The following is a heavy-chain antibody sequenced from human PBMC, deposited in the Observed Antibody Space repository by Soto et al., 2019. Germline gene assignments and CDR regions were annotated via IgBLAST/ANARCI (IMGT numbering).Heavy chain of an antibody. J-gene: IGHJ4*02. V-gene: IGHV4-34*01. D-gene: IGHD6-13*01. CDR2: INHSGST. CDR3: ARHGPIAAAGTVFDY. CDR1: GGSFSGYY. Sequence: SETLSLTCAVYGGSFSGYYWTWIRQPPGTGLEWIGEINHSGSTNYNPSLKSRVTISVDTSKNQFSLKLTSVTAADTAVYYCARHGPIAAAGTVFDYWGQGTLVTVSS.